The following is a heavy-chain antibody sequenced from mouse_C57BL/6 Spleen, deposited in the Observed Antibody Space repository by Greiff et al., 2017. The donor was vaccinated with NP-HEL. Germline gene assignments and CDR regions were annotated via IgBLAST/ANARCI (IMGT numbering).Heavy chain of an antibody. V-gene: IGHV5-16*01. Sequence: EVMLVESEGGLVQPGSSMKLSCTASGFTFSDYYMAWVRQVPEKGLEWVANINYDGSSTYYLDSLKSRFIISRDNAKNILYLQKSSLKSEDTATYYCARALYYGYDGAYAMDYWGQGTSVTVSS. CDR3: ARALYYGYDGAYAMDY. CDR2: INYDGSST. J-gene: IGHJ4*01. D-gene: IGHD2-2*01. CDR1: GFTFSDYY.